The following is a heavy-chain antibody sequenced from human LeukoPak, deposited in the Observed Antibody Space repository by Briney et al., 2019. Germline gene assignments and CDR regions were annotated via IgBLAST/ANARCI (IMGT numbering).Heavy chain of an antibody. D-gene: IGHD5-24*01. Sequence: PSETLSLTCTVSGGSISSGGYYWSWIRQHPGKGLEWIGYIYYSGSTYYNPSLKSRVTKSVDTSKNQFSLKLSSVTAADTAVYYCAREEMATIKGWFDPWGQGTLVTVSS. J-gene: IGHJ5*02. CDR1: GGSISSGGYY. CDR3: AREEMATIKGWFDP. V-gene: IGHV4-31*03. CDR2: IYYSGST.